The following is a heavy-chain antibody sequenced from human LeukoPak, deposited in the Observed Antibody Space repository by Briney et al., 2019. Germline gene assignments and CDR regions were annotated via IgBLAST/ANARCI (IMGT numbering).Heavy chain of an antibody. Sequence: ASVKVSCKASGGTFSSYAISWVRQAPGQGLEWMGGIIPIFGTANYAQKFQGRVTITADESTSTAYMELRSLRSDDTAVYYCARDRYYDSSGYYYDFDYWGQGTLVTVSS. V-gene: IGHV1-69*13. J-gene: IGHJ4*02. CDR3: ARDRYYDSSGYYYDFDY. D-gene: IGHD3-22*01. CDR2: IIPIFGTA. CDR1: GGTFSSYA.